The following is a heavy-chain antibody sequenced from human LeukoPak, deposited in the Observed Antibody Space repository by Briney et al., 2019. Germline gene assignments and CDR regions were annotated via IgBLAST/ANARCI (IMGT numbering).Heavy chain of an antibody. CDR1: GYTFTNYY. Sequence: ASVKVSCKTSGYTFTNYYIHWVRQAPGQGLEWMGRIDPNTGGTKSAKNFQGRVTMTRDTPISTAYMELSRLRSDDTAVYYCARSNSGSSGRGAFDIWGQGTMVTVSS. V-gene: IGHV1-2*06. CDR3: ARSNSGSSGRGAFDI. CDR2: IDPNTGGT. D-gene: IGHD1-26*01. J-gene: IGHJ3*02.